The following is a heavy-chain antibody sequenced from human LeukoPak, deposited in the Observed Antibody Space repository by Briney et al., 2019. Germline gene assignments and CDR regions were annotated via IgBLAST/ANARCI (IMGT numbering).Heavy chain of an antibody. J-gene: IGHJ5*02. D-gene: IGHD6-6*01. V-gene: IGHV1-69*13. CDR3: ARTSLPSIAAPAFDP. Sequence: SVKVSCKASGVTFSSYAISWVRQAPRQGLEWMGGIIPIFGTANHAQKFQGRVTITADESTSTAYMELSSLRSEDTAVYYCARTSLPSIAAPAFDPWGQGTLVTVSS. CDR1: GVTFSSYA. CDR2: IIPIFGTA.